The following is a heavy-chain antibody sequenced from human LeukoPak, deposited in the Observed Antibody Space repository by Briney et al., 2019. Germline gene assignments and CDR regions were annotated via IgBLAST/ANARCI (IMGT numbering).Heavy chain of an antibody. CDR1: AYSISSGYY. CDR2: IYHSGNT. CDR3: ARADYSSSWSHEYFYMDV. D-gene: IGHD6-13*01. J-gene: IGHJ6*03. Sequence: KPSETLSLTCTVSAYSISSGYYWGWIRQPPGKGLEWIGSIYHSGNTYYNPSLTSRVTMSVDTSKNQFSLNLKSVTAADRAVYYCARADYSSSWSHEYFYMDVWGKGTTVTVSS. V-gene: IGHV4-38-2*02.